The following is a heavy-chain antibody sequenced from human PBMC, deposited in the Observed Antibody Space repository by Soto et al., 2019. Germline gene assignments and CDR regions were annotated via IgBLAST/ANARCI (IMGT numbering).Heavy chain of an antibody. CDR3: ARGRGYGKGYYFDY. D-gene: IGHD5-18*01. J-gene: IGHJ4*02. Sequence: QVQLVQSGAEVKKPGASVKVSCKASGYTFTSYAMHWVRQAPGQRLEWMGWINAGNGNTKYSQKFQGRVTITRDTSASTAYMELSSLRSEDTAVYYCARGRGYGKGYYFDYWGQGTLVTVSS. V-gene: IGHV1-3*01. CDR2: INAGNGNT. CDR1: GYTFTSYA.